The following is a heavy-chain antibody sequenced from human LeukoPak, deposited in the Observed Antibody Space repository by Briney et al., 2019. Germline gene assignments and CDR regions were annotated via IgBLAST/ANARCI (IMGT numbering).Heavy chain of an antibody. Sequence: GGSLRLSCAASGFTYSDYYMSWVRQAPGKGLEWVSTIDNRGRTTYYTDSVKGRFTISRDSSKSTLFLQMNSLRAEDTAVYYCAHRSGLLSYYFDYWGPGTLVTVSS. CDR3: AHRSGLLSYYFDY. CDR1: GFTYSDYY. CDR2: IDNRGRTT. V-gene: IGHV3-23*05. D-gene: IGHD2-21*02. J-gene: IGHJ4*02.